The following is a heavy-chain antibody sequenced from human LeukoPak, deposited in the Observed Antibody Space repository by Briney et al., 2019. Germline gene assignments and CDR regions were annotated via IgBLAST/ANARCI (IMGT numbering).Heavy chain of an antibody. CDR1: GFTFSSYA. Sequence: LGGSLRLSCAASGFTFSSYAMSWVRQAPGKGLEWVSAISGSGGSTYYADSVKGRFTISRDNSKNTLYLQINSLRAEDTAVYYCVGSSSAYYYYGMDVWGQGTTVTVSS. CDR3: VGSSSAYYYYGMDV. D-gene: IGHD6-6*01. V-gene: IGHV3-23*01. J-gene: IGHJ6*02. CDR2: ISGSGGST.